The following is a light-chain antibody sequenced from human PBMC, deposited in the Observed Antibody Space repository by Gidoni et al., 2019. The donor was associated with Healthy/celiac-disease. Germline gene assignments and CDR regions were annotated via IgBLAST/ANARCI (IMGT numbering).Light chain of an antibody. Sequence: IQMTQYPSSLSASVGDRVTITCRASQSIRSYLNWYQQKPGKAPKLLIYVAYSLQSGVPSRLSGSGSGTDFTLTISSVQPEDFATYDCQQSYSTPPITFGQWTRLEIK. V-gene: IGKV1-39*01. CDR2: VAY. CDR1: QSIRSY. CDR3: QQSYSTPPIT. J-gene: IGKJ5*01.